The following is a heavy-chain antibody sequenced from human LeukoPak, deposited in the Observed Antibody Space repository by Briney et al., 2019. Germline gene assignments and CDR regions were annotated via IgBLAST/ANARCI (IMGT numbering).Heavy chain of an antibody. CDR3: AREVRGGYCSSTSCYTS. V-gene: IGHV3-21*01. J-gene: IGHJ4*02. CDR1: GFTFSSYS. Sequence: GGSQRLSCAASGFTFSSYSMNWARQAPGKGLEWVSSISSSSSYIYYTHSVKGRFTISRDNAKHSLYVQINTLRRAHTAVYYCAREVRGGYCSSTSCYTSWGQGTLVTVSS. D-gene: IGHD2-2*02. CDR2: ISSSSSYI.